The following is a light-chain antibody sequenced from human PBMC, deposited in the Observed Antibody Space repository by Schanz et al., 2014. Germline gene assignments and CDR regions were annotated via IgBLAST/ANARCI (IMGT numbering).Light chain of an antibody. CDR2: DDS. CDR3: QVWDSSSDHLVV. CDR1: KITSKS. J-gene: IGLJ2*01. V-gene: IGLV3-21*02. Sequence: SYELTQPPSVSVAPGQTASITCGGNKITSKSVHWYQQKPGQAPVVVVYDDSDRPSGIPERFSGSNSGNTATLTISRVEAGDEADYYCQVWDSSSDHLVVFGGGTKLTVL.